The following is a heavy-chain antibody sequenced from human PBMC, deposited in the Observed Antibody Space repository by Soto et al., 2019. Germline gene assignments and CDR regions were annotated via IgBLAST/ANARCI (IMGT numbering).Heavy chain of an antibody. CDR2: INHSGST. CDR3: ARAACGGDCYSVYNDY. Sequence: SETLSLTCAVYGGSFSGYYWSWIRQPPGKGLEWIGEINHSGSTNYNPSLKSRVTISVATSKNQFSLKLSSVTAADTAVYYCARAACGGDCYSVYNDYWGQGTLVTVSS. CDR1: GGSFSGYY. J-gene: IGHJ4*02. D-gene: IGHD2-21*02. V-gene: IGHV4-34*01.